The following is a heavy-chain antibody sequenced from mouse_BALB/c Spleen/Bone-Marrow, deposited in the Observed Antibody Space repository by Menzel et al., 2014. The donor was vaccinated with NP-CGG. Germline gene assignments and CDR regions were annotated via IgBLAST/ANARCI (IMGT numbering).Heavy chain of an antibody. J-gene: IGHJ4*01. CDR3: VRKGSFGNYAMDY. V-gene: IGHV2-2*02. CDR2: IWSGGST. D-gene: IGHD1-1*02. Sequence: VQLVESGPGLVQPSQSLSITCTVSGFSLNSYGVHWVRQSPVKGLEWLGVIWSGGSTDYNAAFISRLSISKDNSKSQVFSKINSLQPNDTAIYYCVRKGSFGNYAMDYWGQGTSVTVSS. CDR1: GFSLNSYG.